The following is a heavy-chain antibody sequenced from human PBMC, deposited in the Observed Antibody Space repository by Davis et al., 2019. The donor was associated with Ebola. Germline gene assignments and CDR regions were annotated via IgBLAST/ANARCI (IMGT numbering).Heavy chain of an antibody. V-gene: IGHV1-2*02. CDR1: GYTLTAYF. J-gene: IGHJ4*02. D-gene: IGHD2-15*01. Sequence: ASVTVSCKTSGYTLTAYFIHWVRRAPGEGLEWMGWINPNTGGTNSAQKFQGRVTMTRATSMTTAYMELNGLRSDDTAVYYCARAVPATQNLDYWGQGTLVTVSS. CDR3: ARAVPATQNLDY. CDR2: INPNTGGT.